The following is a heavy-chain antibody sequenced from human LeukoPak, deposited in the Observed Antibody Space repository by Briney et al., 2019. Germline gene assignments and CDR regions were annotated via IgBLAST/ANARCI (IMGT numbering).Heavy chain of an antibody. CDR3: ARDRRTLYSHRYFDL. V-gene: IGHV4-59*01. D-gene: IGHD3-16*01. J-gene: IGHJ2*01. CDR2: IYYSGST. Sequence: SETLSLTCTVSGVSISSYYWSWIRQPPGKGLEWIGYIYYSGSTNYNPSLKSRVTISVDTSKNQFSLKLSSVTAADTAVYYCARDRRTLYSHRYFDLWGRGTLVTVSS. CDR1: GVSISSYY.